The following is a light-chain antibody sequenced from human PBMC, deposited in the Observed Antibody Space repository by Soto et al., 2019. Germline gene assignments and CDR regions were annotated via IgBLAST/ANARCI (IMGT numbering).Light chain of an antibody. CDR2: EVA. CDR1: SSDVGGYNF. J-gene: IGLJ1*01. V-gene: IGLV2-14*03. CDR3: SSYGSSSTLV. Sequence: QSALTQTASVSGSPGQSITMSCTGTSSDVGGYNFVSWYQQHPGKAPKLIVHEVANRLSGVSGRFSGSKSGNTAFLTISGLQAEDEAVYYCSSYGSSSTLVFGAGTKLTVL.